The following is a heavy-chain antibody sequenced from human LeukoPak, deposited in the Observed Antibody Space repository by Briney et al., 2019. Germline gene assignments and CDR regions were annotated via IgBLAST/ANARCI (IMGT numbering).Heavy chain of an antibody. J-gene: IGHJ4*02. CDR3: AREWLAAEFDY. CDR1: GFTFSSYS. D-gene: IGHD6-13*01. V-gene: IGHV3-21*01. Sequence: GGSLGLSCAASGFTFSSYSMNWVRQAPGKGLEWVSSISSSSSYIYYADSVKGRFTISRDNAKNSLYLQMNSLRAEDTAVYYCAREWLAAEFDYWGQGTLVTVSS. CDR2: ISSSSSYI.